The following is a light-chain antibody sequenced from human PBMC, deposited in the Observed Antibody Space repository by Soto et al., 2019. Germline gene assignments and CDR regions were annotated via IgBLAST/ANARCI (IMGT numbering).Light chain of an antibody. CDR3: QSYDSSLSSYV. CDR1: SSNIGAGYD. Sequence: QSVLTQPPSVSGAPGQRVTISCTGSSSNIGAGYDVHWYQQLPGTAPKLLIYGDNNRPSGVPDRFSGSKSGTSASLAITGLQADDDADYYCQSYDSSLSSYVFGTGTKLTVL. CDR2: GDN. V-gene: IGLV1-40*01. J-gene: IGLJ1*01.